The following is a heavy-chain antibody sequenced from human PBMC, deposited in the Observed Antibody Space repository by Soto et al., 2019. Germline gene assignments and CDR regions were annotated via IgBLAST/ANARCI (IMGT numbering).Heavy chain of an antibody. Sequence: EVQLVESGGGLVQPGGSLRLSCAASGFTVSSNYMSWVRQAPGKRLEWVSVIYSGGSTYYADSVKGRFTISRDNSKNTLYLQMNSLRAEDTAVYYCARDKVREYFQHWGQGTLVTVSS. CDR1: GFTVSSNY. CDR3: ARDKVREYFQH. V-gene: IGHV3-66*01. J-gene: IGHJ1*01. CDR2: IYSGGST.